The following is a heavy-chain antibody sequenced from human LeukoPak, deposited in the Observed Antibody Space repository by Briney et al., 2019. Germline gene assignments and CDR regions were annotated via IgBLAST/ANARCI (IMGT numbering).Heavy chain of an antibody. Sequence: SETLSLTCTVSGGSISSSSYYWGWIRQPPGKGLEWIGSIYYSGSTYYNPSLKSRVTISVDTSKNQFSLKLSSVTAADTAVYYCARDRYTTLYAFDIWGQGTMVTVSS. CDR2: IYYSGST. CDR3: ARDRYTTLYAFDI. J-gene: IGHJ3*02. D-gene: IGHD3-16*02. V-gene: IGHV4-39*07. CDR1: GGSISSSSYY.